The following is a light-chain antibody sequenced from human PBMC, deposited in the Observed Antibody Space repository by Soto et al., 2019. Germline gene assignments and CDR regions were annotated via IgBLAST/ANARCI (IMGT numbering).Light chain of an antibody. Sequence: QSVLTQPRSVSGSPGQSVAISCTGTSSDVGGYNFVSWYQQHPGKAPKLIIYDVSKRPSGVPDRFSGSKSGNTASLTLSGLQAEVEADYYCCSYAGSYTLWVFGGGTKLTVL. V-gene: IGLV2-11*01. CDR1: SSDVGGYNF. CDR3: CSYAGSYTLWV. CDR2: DVS. J-gene: IGLJ3*02.